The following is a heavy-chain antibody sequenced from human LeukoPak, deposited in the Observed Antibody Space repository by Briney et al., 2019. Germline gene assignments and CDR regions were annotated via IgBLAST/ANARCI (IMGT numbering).Heavy chain of an antibody. CDR2: FDPEDGET. Sequence: GASVKVSCKVSGYTLTELSMHWVRQAPGKGLEWMGGFDPEDGETIYAQKFQGRVTMTEDTSTDTAYMELSSLRSEDTAVYYCARVKGIAVALTLAYWGQGTLVTVSS. D-gene: IGHD6-19*01. J-gene: IGHJ4*02. CDR3: ARVKGIAVALTLAY. CDR1: GYTLTELS. V-gene: IGHV1-24*01.